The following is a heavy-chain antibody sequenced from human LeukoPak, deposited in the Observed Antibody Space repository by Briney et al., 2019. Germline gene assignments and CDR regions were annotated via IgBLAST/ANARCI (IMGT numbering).Heavy chain of an antibody. CDR3: ARGGRITIFGVVID. J-gene: IGHJ4*02. Sequence: PGGSLRLSCAASGFTFSSYEMNWVRQAPGKGLEWVSYISSSGSTIYYADSVKGRFTISRDNAKNSLYLQMNSLRAEETAVYYCARGGRITIFGVVIDWGQGTLVTVSS. CDR1: GFTFSSYE. CDR2: ISSSGSTI. D-gene: IGHD3-3*01. V-gene: IGHV3-48*03.